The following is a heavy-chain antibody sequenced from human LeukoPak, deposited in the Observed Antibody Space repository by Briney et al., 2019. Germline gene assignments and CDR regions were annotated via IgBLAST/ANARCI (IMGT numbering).Heavy chain of an antibody. D-gene: IGHD6-19*01. CDR2: ISGSGGST. Sequence: GASLRLSCAASGFTFSSYAMGWVRQAPGKGLEWVSAISGSGGSTYYADSVKGRFTISRDNSKNTLYLQMNSLRAEDTAVYYCAKDLAVAGTRNWDRGLDYWGQGTLVTVSS. V-gene: IGHV3-23*01. CDR3: AKDLAVAGTRNWDRGLDY. J-gene: IGHJ4*02. CDR1: GFTFSSYA.